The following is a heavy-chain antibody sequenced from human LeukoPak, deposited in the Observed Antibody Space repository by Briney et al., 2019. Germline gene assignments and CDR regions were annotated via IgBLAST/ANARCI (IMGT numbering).Heavy chain of an antibody. J-gene: IGHJ4*02. Sequence: QPGGSLRLSCAASGFTFSSYEMNWVRQAPGKGLEWVSYISSSGSAIYYADSVKGRFTISRDNAKNSLYLQMNSLRAEDTAVYYCANNLGAASAPFDYWGQGTLVTVSS. V-gene: IGHV3-48*03. CDR3: ANNLGAASAPFDY. CDR1: GFTFSSYE. CDR2: ISSSGSAI. D-gene: IGHD1-26*01.